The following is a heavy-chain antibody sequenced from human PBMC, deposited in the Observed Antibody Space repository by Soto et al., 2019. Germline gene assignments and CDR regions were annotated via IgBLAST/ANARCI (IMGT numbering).Heavy chain of an antibody. V-gene: IGHV4-59*01. Sequence: SETLSLTCTVSGGSISSYYWSWIRQPPGKGLEWIGYIYYSGSTNYNPSLKSRVTISVDTSKNQFSLKLSSVTAADTAVYYCARGDSSSSDWFDPWGQGTLVTVSS. CDR1: GGSISSYY. D-gene: IGHD6-13*01. CDR3: ARGDSSSSDWFDP. J-gene: IGHJ5*02. CDR2: IYYSGST.